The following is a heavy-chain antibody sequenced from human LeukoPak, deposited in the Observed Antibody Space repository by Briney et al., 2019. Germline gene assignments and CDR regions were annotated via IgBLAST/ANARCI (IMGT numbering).Heavy chain of an antibody. Sequence: GGSLRLSCAASGFTFSSYWMHWVRQTPGKGPGWVSRIKSDGSSTIYADFVRGRFTISRDNAQDPLYLPMNSLTVEDTAVYYCTRESIMGPRQTDALDIWGQGTLVAVSS. CDR2: IKSDGSST. CDR1: GFTFSSYW. CDR3: TRESIMGPRQTDALDI. V-gene: IGHV3-74*01. J-gene: IGHJ3*02. D-gene: IGHD1-26*01.